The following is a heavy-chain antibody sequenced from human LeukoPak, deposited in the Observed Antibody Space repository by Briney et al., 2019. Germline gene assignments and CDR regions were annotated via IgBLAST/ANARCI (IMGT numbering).Heavy chain of an antibody. V-gene: IGHV4-34*01. D-gene: IGHD6-13*01. CDR2: INHSGST. CDR3: ARDSGYRSSWSFDY. CDR1: GGSFSGYY. Sequence: SETLSLTRAVYGGSFSGYYWSWIRQPPGKGLEWIGEINHSGSTNYNPSLKSRITISVDTSKNQFSLKLSSVTAADTAVYYCARDSGYRSSWSFDYWGQGTLVT. J-gene: IGHJ4*02.